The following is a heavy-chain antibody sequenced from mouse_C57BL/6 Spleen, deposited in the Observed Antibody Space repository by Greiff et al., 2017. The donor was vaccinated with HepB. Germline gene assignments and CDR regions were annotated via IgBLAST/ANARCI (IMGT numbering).Heavy chain of an antibody. CDR3: ARHATRWFAY. Sequence: EVKLEESGGGLVKPGGSLKLSCAASGFTFSSYTMSWVRQTPEKRLEWVATISGGGGNTYYPDSVKGRFTISRDNAKNTLYLQMSSLRSEDTALYYCARHATRWFAYWGQGTLVTVSA. J-gene: IGHJ3*01. V-gene: IGHV5-9*01. CDR1: GFTFSSYT. D-gene: IGHD3-1*01. CDR2: ISGGGGNT.